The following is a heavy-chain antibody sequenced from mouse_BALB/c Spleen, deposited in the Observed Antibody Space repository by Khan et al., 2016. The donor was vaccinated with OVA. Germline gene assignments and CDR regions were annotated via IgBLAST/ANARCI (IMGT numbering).Heavy chain of an antibody. CDR2: INPHIGET. Sequence: VQLQQSGPELVKPGASVKISCKASGYSFIGYFMNWVMQSHGKSLEWIGRINPHIGETFYNQKFKGKATLTVDESSSTAHMELRSLASEDSAVYYCARIYRSDFDYWGQGTTLTVSS. V-gene: IGHV1-20*02. J-gene: IGHJ2*01. CDR3: ARIYRSDFDY. CDR1: GYSFIGYF. D-gene: IGHD1-1*01.